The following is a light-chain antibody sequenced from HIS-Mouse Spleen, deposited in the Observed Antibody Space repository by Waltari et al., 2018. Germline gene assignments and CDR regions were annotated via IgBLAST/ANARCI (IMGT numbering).Light chain of an antibody. V-gene: IGLV3-10*01. J-gene: IGLJ2*01. CDR1: ALPKKY. CDR3: YSTDSSGNHRV. CDR2: EDS. Sequence: SYELTQPPSVSVSPGQTARITCPGDALPKKYAYWYQKKSGQAPVLVIYEDSKRPSGVPDRFSGSSSGTMATLTISGAQVEDEADYYCYSTDSSGNHRVFGGGTKLTVL.